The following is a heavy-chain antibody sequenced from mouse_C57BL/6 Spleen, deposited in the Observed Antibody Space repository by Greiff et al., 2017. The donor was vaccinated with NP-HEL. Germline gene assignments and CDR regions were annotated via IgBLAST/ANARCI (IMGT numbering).Heavy chain of an antibody. CDR2: IWSGGST. CDR3: AIFYDYDRYYAMDY. D-gene: IGHD2-4*01. J-gene: IGHJ4*01. Sequence: VKLMESGPGLVQPSQSLSITCTVSGFSLTSYGVHWVRQSPGKGLEWLGVIWSGGSTDYNAAFISRLSISKDNSKSQVFFKMNSLQADDTAIYYCAIFYDYDRYYAMDYWGQGTSVTVSS. V-gene: IGHV2-2*01. CDR1: GFSLTSYG.